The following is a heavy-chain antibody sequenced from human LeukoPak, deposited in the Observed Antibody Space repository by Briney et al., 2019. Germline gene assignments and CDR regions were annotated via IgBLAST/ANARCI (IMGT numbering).Heavy chain of an antibody. J-gene: IGHJ4*02. V-gene: IGHV1-46*01. Sequence: ASVKVSCKASGYTFTSYYMHWVRQAPGQGLEWMGIINPSGGSTSYAQKFQGRVTMTRDMSTSTVYMELSSLRSEDTAVYYCARGSRKYSSGWYYVSGLSWGQGTLVTVSS. D-gene: IGHD6-19*01. CDR1: GYTFTSYY. CDR3: ARGSRKYSSGWYYVSGLS. CDR2: INPSGGST.